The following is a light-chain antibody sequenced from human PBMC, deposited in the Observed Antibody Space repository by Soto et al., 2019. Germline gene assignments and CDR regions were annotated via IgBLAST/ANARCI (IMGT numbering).Light chain of an antibody. CDR2: AAS. CDR1: QGIRND. J-gene: IGKJ1*01. CDR3: QKYNSAPWT. Sequence: DIQMTQSPSTLSASVGDRVTITCRASQGIRNDLDWFQQKPGKAPKLLIYAASNLQSGVPSRFSGSGSGTDFTLTISSLQPEDVATYYCQKYNSAPWTFGQGTKVDNK. V-gene: IGKV1-27*01.